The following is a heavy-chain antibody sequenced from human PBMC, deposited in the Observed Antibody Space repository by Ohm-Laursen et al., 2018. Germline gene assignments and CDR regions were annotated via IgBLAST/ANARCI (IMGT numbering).Heavy chain of an antibody. CDR2: ISSSSSTI. CDR1: GFTFSSYS. J-gene: IGHJ4*02. Sequence: GSLRLSCTVSGFTFSSYSMNWVRQAPGKGLEWVSYISSSSSTIYYADSVKGRFTISRDNAKNSLYLQMNSLRAEDTAVYYCAREVPVLEWPLDYWGQGTLVTVSS. D-gene: IGHD3-3*01. CDR3: AREVPVLEWPLDY. V-gene: IGHV3-48*01.